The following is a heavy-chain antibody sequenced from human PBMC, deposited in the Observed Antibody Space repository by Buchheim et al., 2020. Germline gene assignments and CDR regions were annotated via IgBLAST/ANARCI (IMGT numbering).Heavy chain of an antibody. Sequence: QVQLVESGGGVVQPGRSLRLSCAASGFTFSSYGMHWVRQAPGKGLEWVAVISYDGSNKYYADSVKGRFTISRDNSKNTLYLQMNSLRAEDTAVYYCAKDLGSGSYSTYYWGQGTL. V-gene: IGHV3-30*18. D-gene: IGHD1-26*01. CDR3: AKDLGSGSYSTYY. CDR2: ISYDGSNK. CDR1: GFTFSSYG. J-gene: IGHJ4*02.